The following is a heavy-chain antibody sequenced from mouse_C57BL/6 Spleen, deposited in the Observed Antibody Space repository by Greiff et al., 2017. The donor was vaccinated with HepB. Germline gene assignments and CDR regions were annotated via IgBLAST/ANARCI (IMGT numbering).Heavy chain of an antibody. V-gene: IGHV1-15*01. Sequence: QVQLKQSGAELVRPGASVTLSCKASGYTFTDYEMHWVKQTPVHGLEWIGAIDPETGGTAYNQKFKGKAILTADKSSSTAYMELRSLTSEDSAVYYGTRYYGSSLAWFAYWGQGTLVTVSA. CDR3: TRYYGSSLAWFAY. CDR2: IDPETGGT. CDR1: GYTFTDYE. D-gene: IGHD1-1*01. J-gene: IGHJ3*01.